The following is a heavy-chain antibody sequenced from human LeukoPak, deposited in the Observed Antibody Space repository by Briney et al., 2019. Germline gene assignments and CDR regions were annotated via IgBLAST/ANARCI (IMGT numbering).Heavy chain of an antibody. CDR1: GGSVSYYY. D-gene: IGHD6-13*01. CDR2: IYYSGST. J-gene: IGHJ3*02. Sequence: SETLSLTCTVSGGSVSYYYWSWIRQPPGKGLEWIAYIYYSGSTNYNPSLKSRVTISVDTSKNQFSLKLSSVTAADTAVYYCARDVSTPGIAKAFDIWGQGTMVTVSS. V-gene: IGHV4-59*02. CDR3: ARDVSTPGIAKAFDI.